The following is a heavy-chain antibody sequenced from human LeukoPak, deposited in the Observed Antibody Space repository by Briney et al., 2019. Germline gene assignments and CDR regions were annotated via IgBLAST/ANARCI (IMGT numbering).Heavy chain of an antibody. CDR3: ARDGGPWIKLWSGYMDV. CDR2: INPRTGST. Sequence: GASVKVSCKASGYTFTGYYMHWVRQAPGQGLDWMGIINPRTGSTNYAQKFQGRFTMTRDMSTSTVYMELSSLRSEDTAVYYCARDGGPWIKLWSGYMDVWGKGTTVTVSS. J-gene: IGHJ6*03. D-gene: IGHD5-18*01. CDR1: GYTFTGYY. V-gene: IGHV1-46*01.